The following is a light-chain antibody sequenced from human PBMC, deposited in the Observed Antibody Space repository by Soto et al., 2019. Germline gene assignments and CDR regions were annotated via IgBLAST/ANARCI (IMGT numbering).Light chain of an antibody. CDR1: QSISTTN. CDR3: QRYGPSPYT. V-gene: IGKV3-20*01. J-gene: IGKJ2*01. Sequence: VLTQSPGPLSLSPGERATLSCRASQSISTTNLAWYQHKPGQAPRLLLFGTSIMDTATPDRFTGSGSGTDFTLTITAVEPEDFAVYYCQRYGPSPYTFGQGTKLEIK. CDR2: GTS.